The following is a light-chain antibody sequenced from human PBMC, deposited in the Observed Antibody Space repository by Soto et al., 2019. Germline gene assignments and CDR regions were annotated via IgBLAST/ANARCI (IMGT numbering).Light chain of an antibody. V-gene: IGKV3-20*01. CDR1: ESVSGSY. J-gene: IGKJ1*01. Sequence: ELVLTQSPGTLSLSPGERAALSCRASESVSGSYIAWYQQKVGQSPRLLIYGASNRATGIPDRFSGSGSGTDFTLTISRLEPEDFAMYYCQQYGRTFGLGTMVDIK. CDR2: GAS. CDR3: QQYGRT.